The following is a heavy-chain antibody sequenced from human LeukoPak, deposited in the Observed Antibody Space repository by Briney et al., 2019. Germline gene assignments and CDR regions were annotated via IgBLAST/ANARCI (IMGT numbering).Heavy chain of an antibody. J-gene: IGHJ4*02. V-gene: IGHV4-59*08. CDR3: ARRPTGDPKFDY. CDR2: IYYSGST. CDR1: GGSISSYY. D-gene: IGHD7-27*01. Sequence: PSETLSLTCIVSGGSISSYYWSWMRQPPGKGLDWIGYIYYSGSTNYNPSLKSRVTISVDTSKNQFSLKLSSVTAADTAVYYCARRPTGDPKFDYWGQGTLVTVSS.